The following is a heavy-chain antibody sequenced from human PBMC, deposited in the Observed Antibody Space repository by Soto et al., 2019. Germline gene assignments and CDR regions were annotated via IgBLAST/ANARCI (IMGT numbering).Heavy chain of an antibody. D-gene: IGHD5-18*01. V-gene: IGHV4-59*01. CDR3: ARKGYNYDY. J-gene: IGHJ4*02. Sequence: SETLSLTCTVSGGSISSYYWSWIRQPPGKGLEWIGYIFYSGITNYNPSLKSRVTISVDTSKNQFSLKLSSVTAADKAVYYCARKGYNYDYWGQGTLVTVSS. CDR1: GGSISSYY. CDR2: IFYSGIT.